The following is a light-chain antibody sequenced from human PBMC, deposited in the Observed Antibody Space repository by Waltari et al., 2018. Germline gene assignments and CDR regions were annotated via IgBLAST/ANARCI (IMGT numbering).Light chain of an antibody. CDR1: SSNIGAGYD. CDR3: QSYDSSLSGSV. V-gene: IGLV1-40*01. J-gene: IGLJ2*01. Sequence: QSGLTQPPSVSGAPGQRVTISCTGSSSNIGAGYDVHWYQLLPGTAPKLLIYGNSNRPSGVPDRCSWSESGTSASRAITGLQAEDEAGYYCQSYDSSLSGSVFGGGTKLTVL. CDR2: GNS.